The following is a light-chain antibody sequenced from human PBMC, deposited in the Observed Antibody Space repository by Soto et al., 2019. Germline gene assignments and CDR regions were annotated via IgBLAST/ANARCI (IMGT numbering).Light chain of an antibody. V-gene: IGKV3-20*01. Sequence: IVLTQSPATLSLSPGERATLSCRASQSVSSYLAWYQQKPGQAPRLLIYGASNRATGIPDRFSGSGSGTDFTLTISRLEPEEFAVDDCQQYGSSGTFGQGTKVDIK. CDR2: GAS. CDR1: QSVSSY. J-gene: IGKJ1*01. CDR3: QQYGSSGT.